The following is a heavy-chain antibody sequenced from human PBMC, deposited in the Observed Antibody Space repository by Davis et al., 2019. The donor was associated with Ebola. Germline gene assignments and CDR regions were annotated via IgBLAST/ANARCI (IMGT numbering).Heavy chain of an antibody. D-gene: IGHD3-3*01. CDR3: ARGFGVVIITPYYYYMDV. V-gene: IGHV4-34*01. CDR2: INHSGST. CDR1: GGSFSGYY. J-gene: IGHJ6*03. Sequence: PSETLSLTCAVYGGSFSGYYWSWIRQPPGKGLEWIGEINHSGSTNYNPSLKSRVTISVDTSKNQFSLKLSSVTAADTAVYYCARGFGVVIITPYYYYMDVWGKGTTVTVSS.